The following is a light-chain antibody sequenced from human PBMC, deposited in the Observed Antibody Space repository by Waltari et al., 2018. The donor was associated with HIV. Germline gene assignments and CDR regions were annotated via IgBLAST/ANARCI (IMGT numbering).Light chain of an antibody. Sequence: DIQMTQSPSSLSPSVGDRVTITCRASQDINNYLAWYQQRPGRVPKLLIYAASTLQSGVPSRFSGSASGTDFTLTISSLQPEDAATYFCQKYNRAPDTFGGGTKVEI. J-gene: IGKJ4*01. V-gene: IGKV1-27*01. CDR2: AAS. CDR1: QDINNY. CDR3: QKYNRAPDT.